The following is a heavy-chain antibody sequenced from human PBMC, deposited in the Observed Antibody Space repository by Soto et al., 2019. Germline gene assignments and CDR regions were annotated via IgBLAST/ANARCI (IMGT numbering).Heavy chain of an antibody. J-gene: IGHJ4*01. CDR2: IVPILGVA. D-gene: IGHD5-18*01. Sequence: QVQLVQSGAEVNKPGSSVNVACTTSGDTFNSNAISWVRQAPGQGLEWMGRIVPILGVADYAQKFQGRVTLTADKTTSTVYKEWRSLRSEDTALYCCARFPDRPQALVNWGHGNLVTIS. V-gene: IGHV1-69*02. CDR1: GDTFNSNA. CDR3: ARFPDRPQALVN.